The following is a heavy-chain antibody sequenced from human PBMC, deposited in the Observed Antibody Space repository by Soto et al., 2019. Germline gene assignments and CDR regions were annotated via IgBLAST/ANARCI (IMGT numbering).Heavy chain of an antibody. CDR3: ARHDLVTAISGMDV. CDR1: GGSISSGGYY. J-gene: IGHJ6*02. V-gene: IGHV4-31*11. Sequence: PSETLSLTCAVCGGSISSGGYYWSWTRQHPGKGLEWIGYIYYSGSTYYNPSLKSRVTISVDTSKNQFSLKLSSVTAADTAVYYSARHDLVTAISGMDVWGQGTTVTVSS. CDR2: IYYSGST. D-gene: IGHD2-21*02.